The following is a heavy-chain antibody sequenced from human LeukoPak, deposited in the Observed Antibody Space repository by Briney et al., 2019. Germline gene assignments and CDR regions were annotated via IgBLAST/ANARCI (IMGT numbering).Heavy chain of an antibody. V-gene: IGHV1-2*02. D-gene: IGHD3-22*01. CDR1: GYTFTGYY. Sequence: ASVKVSCKASGYTFTGYYMHWVRQAPGQGLEWMGWINPNSGGTNYAQKFQGRVTITADESTSTAYMELGSLRSEDTAVYYCARGGHYYDSSGYYLFQHWGQGTLVTVSS. CDR2: INPNSGGT. J-gene: IGHJ1*01. CDR3: ARGGHYYDSSGYYLFQH.